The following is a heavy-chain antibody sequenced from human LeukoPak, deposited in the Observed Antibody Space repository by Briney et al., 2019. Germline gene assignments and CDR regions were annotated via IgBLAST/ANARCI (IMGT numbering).Heavy chain of an antibody. CDR3: ATLAQDYYDSSGYF. CDR2: ISPYNGNT. Sequence: ASVKVSCKASGYPFTTYGISWLRQAPGQGLEWVGWISPYNGNTDYAQKLQGRVTMTTDTSTSTAHMQLRRLRSDDTAVYYCATLAQDYYDSSGYFWGQGTPLTVSS. J-gene: IGHJ4*02. D-gene: IGHD3-22*01. CDR1: GYPFTTYG. V-gene: IGHV1-18*01.